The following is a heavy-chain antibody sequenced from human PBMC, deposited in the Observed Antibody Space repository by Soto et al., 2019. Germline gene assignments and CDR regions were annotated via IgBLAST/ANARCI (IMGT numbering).Heavy chain of an antibody. Sequence: QEQLVQSGADIKKPGASVKVSCKASGHTFSGYYVHWVRQAPGQGLEWMGWVNPNSGGTHYAQKFQGRVSMTGDTSISAVYMELSSLRPDDRAVYFCASEFVGDDVTVTTGEFGRLWGQGTLVTVSS. CDR2: VNPNSGGT. J-gene: IGHJ4*02. V-gene: IGHV1-2*02. CDR1: GHTFSGYY. D-gene: IGHD3-16*01. CDR3: ASEFVGDDVTVTTGEFGRL.